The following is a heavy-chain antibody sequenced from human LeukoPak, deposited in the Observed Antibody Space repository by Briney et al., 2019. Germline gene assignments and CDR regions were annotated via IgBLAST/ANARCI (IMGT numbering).Heavy chain of an antibody. D-gene: IGHD3-10*01. Sequence: GGSLRLSCAASGFTVSSNYMSWVRQAPGKGLEWVSVIYSGGSTYYADSVKGRFTISRDNSKNTLYLQMNSLRAEDTAVYYCARTGITYAFDIWGQGTMVTVSS. CDR1: GFTVSSNY. CDR2: IYSGGST. CDR3: ARTGITYAFDI. J-gene: IGHJ3*02. V-gene: IGHV3-53*01.